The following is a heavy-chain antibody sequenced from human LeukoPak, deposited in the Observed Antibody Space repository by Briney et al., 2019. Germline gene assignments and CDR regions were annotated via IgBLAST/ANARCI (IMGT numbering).Heavy chain of an antibody. CDR2: VLYDGSHK. J-gene: IGHJ4*02. Sequence: GGSLRLSCAASGFTFSDYGMHWVRQAPGKGLEWVAVVLYDGSHKYYADSVKGRFTISRDNSKNTLYLQMDSLRAEDTAVYYCARARMVGTTTYYLQYWGQGALVTVSS. CDR1: GFTFSDYG. CDR3: ARARMVGTTTYYLQY. V-gene: IGHV3-33*01. D-gene: IGHD1-26*01.